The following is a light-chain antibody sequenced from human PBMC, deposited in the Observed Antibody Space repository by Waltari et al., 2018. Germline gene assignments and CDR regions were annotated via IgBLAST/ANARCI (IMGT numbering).Light chain of an antibody. J-gene: IGLJ1*01. V-gene: IGLV2-14*01. Sequence: QSALTQPASLSGSAGQTITISCTGTGSDVGAYDSVSWFQQRPGKAPKLIIFDVPNRPSGFSDRFSGSKSANPASLTISGLQAEDEADYYCSSYTSRKTYVFGTGTRVTV. CDR2: DVP. CDR3: SSYTSRKTYV. CDR1: GSDVGAYDS.